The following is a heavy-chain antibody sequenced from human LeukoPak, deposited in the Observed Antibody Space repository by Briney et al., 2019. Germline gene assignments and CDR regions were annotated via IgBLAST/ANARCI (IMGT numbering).Heavy chain of an antibody. CDR3: AKSFGGSYYGTYYDY. J-gene: IGHJ4*02. CDR1: GVTFRSYA. CDR2: LSGSGGST. D-gene: IGHD1-26*01. V-gene: IGHV3-23*01. Sequence: PGGSLRLSCAASGVTFRSYAMSWVRQAPGKGLERVSGLSGSGGSTYYADSVKGRFTISRDNSKNTLYLQMDSLRADDTAVYYCAKSFGGSYYGTYYDYWGREPWSPSPQ.